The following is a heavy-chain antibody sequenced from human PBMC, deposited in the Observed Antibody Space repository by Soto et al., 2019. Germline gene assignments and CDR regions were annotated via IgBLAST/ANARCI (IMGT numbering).Heavy chain of an antibody. J-gene: IGHJ6*02. D-gene: IGHD6-19*01. CDR3: ARISAVACTGYYYYGMDV. V-gene: IGHV2-70*01. CDR1: GFSLSTSGMC. Sequence: SGPTLVNPTQTLTLTCTFSGFSLSTSGMCVSWIRQPPGKALEWLALIDWDDDKYYSTSLKTRLTISKDTSKNQVVLTMTNMDPVDTATYYCARISAVACTGYYYYGMDVWGQGTTVTVSS. CDR2: IDWDDDK.